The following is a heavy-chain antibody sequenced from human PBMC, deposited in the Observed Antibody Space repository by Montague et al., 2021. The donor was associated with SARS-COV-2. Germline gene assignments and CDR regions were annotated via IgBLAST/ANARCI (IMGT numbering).Heavy chain of an antibody. V-gene: IGHV4-61*08. CDR2: IYYSGST. CDR1: GGSVSSGGSY. J-gene: IGHJ4*02. Sequence: SETLSLTCTVSGGSVSSGGSYWSWIRQPPGKGLEWIGYIYYSGSTNYNPSLKSRVTISVDTSKNQFSLKLSSVTAADTAVYYCARGFDYWGQGTLVTVSS. CDR3: ARGFDY.